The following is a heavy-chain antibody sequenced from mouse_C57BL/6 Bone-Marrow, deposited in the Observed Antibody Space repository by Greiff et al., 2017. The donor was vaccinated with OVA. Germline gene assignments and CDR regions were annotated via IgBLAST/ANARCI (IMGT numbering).Heavy chain of an antibody. CDR3: ARYYYGNYEYFDY. CDR2: IYPSDSET. J-gene: IGHJ2*01. CDR1: GYTFTSYC. D-gene: IGHD2-1*01. V-gene: IGHV1-61*01. Sequence: VQLQQPGAELVRPGSSVKLSCKASGYTFTSYCMDWVKQRPGQGLEWIGNIYPSDSETHYNQKFKDKATLTVDKSSSTAYMQLSSLTSEDSAVYYCARYYYGNYEYFDYWGQGTTLTVSS.